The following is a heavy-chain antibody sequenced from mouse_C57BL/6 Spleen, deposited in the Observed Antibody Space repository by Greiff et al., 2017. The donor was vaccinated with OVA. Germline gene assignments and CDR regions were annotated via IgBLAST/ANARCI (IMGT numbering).Heavy chain of an antibody. CDR2: ISSGSSTI. D-gene: IGHD1-1*02. CDR1: GFTFSDYG. Sequence: EVNVVESGGGLVKPGGSLKLSCAASGFTFSDYGMHWVRQAPEKGLGWVAYISSGSSTIYYADTVKGRFPISRDNAKNTLFLQMTCLRSEDTAIDYWAKWGGRGWYFDYWGQGTTLTVSS. J-gene: IGHJ2*01. V-gene: IGHV5-17*01. CDR3: AKWGGRGWYFDY.